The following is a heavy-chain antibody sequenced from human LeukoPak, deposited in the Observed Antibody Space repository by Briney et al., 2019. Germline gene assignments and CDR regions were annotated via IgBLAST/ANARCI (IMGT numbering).Heavy chain of an antibody. CDR1: GGTFSSYA. V-gene: IGHV1-69*01. J-gene: IGHJ6*04. CDR3: ASSANYDILTGYLHSIDYYYYGMDV. Sequence: SVKVSCKASGGTFSSYAISWVRQAPGQGLEWMGGIIPIFGTANYAQKFQGRVTITADESTSTAYMELSSLRSEDTAVYYCASSANYDILTGYLHSIDYYYYGMDVWGKGTTVTVSS. D-gene: IGHD3-9*01. CDR2: IIPIFGTA.